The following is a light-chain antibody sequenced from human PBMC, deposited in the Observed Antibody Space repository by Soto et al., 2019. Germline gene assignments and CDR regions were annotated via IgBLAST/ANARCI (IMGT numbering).Light chain of an antibody. CDR2: DAS. J-gene: IGKJ4*01. V-gene: IGKV1-16*02. Sequence: DIQMTQSPSSLSASVGDRVTITCRASQEISNHLAWFQQKPGKPPKSLIYDASSLQSWVPSKFSGSGSGTDFPLTISSLQPEDFATYYCQQYHNYPVTFGGGTKVEIK. CDR1: QEISNH. CDR3: QQYHNYPVT.